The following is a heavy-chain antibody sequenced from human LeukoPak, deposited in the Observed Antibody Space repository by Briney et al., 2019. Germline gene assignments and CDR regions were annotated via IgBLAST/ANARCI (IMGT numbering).Heavy chain of an antibody. CDR1: GFTFSSYW. Sequence: GGSLRLSCAASGFTFSSYWMHWVRQAPGKGLVWVSRINSDGSSTSYADSVKGRFTISRDNAKNTLYLQMNRLRAEDTAVYYCARDRSRRWYDYVWGSPRSDSVYYFDYWGQGTLVTVSS. CDR2: INSDGSST. V-gene: IGHV3-74*01. J-gene: IGHJ4*02. D-gene: IGHD3-16*01. CDR3: ARDRSRRWYDYVWGSPRSDSVYYFDY.